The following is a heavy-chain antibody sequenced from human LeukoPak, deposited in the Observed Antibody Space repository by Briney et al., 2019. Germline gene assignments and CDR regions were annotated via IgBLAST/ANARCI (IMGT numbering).Heavy chain of an antibody. CDR3: ARGASGWHVSVLDP. V-gene: IGHV6-1*01. CDR1: GDSVSSNTAS. Sequence: SQSLSLTCVVSGDSVSSNTASWNWIRQSPSRGLEWLGRTYYRYKWYHDSAESVKSRLTINPDTSRNHFSLQLNSVTPEDTAVYYCARGASGWHVSVLDPGGQGTLVSVS. D-gene: IGHD6-25*01. J-gene: IGHJ5*02. CDR2: TYYRYKWYH.